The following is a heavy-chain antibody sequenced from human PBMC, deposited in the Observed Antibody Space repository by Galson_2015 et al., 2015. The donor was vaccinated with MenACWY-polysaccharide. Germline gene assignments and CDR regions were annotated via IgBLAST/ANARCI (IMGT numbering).Heavy chain of an antibody. CDR2: IYDSGTT. CDR1: GGSISRTSYY. Sequence: ETLSLTCTVSGGSISRTSYYWGWVRQPPGKGLEWIGSIYDSGTTYYNPSLKGRVTISIDTSKNQFSLNVTSVTAADTAVYFCARDSHYYGSGSFGWFDPWGQGILVPVSS. J-gene: IGHJ5*02. V-gene: IGHV4-39*07. D-gene: IGHD3-10*01. CDR3: ARDSHYYGSGSFGWFDP.